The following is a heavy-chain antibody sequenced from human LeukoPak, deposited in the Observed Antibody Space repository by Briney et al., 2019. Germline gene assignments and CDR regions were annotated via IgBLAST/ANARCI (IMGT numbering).Heavy chain of an antibody. CDR3: ARRNEDLIAAAGSDAFDI. CDR2: IYYSGST. J-gene: IGHJ3*02. V-gene: IGHV4-39*01. CDR1: GGSISSSSYY. Sequence: SETLSLTCTVSGGSISSSSYYWGWIRQPPGKGLEWIGSIYYSGSTYYNPSLKSRVTISVDTSKNQFSLKLSSVTAADTAVYYCARRNEDLIAAAGSDAFDIWGQGTMVTASS. D-gene: IGHD6-13*01.